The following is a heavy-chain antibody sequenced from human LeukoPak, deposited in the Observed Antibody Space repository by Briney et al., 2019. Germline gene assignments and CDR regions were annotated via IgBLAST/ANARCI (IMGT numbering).Heavy chain of an antibody. Sequence: GASVKVSCKASGYTFTSFYIHWVRQAPGQGLEWMGMINPSGGSTNYAPTFLGRVTMTSDTSTRTVYMELSSLGFEDTAVYFCARGAYSYAGTYWGQGTLVTVSS. J-gene: IGHJ4*02. CDR2: INPSGGST. V-gene: IGHV1-46*01. D-gene: IGHD5-18*01. CDR1: GYTFTSFY. CDR3: ARGAYSYAGTY.